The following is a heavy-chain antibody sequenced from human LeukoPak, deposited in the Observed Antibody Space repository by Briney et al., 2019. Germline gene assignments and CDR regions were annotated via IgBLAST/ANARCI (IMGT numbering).Heavy chain of an antibody. D-gene: IGHD6-6*01. Sequence: SVKVSCKASGGTFISYTISWVRQAPGQGLEWMGGIIPIFGTANYAQKFQGRVTITADESTSTAYMELSSLRSEDTAVYYCARGRYSSSINSMDVWGQGTTVTVSS. CDR1: GGTFISYT. V-gene: IGHV1-69*13. CDR2: IIPIFGTA. CDR3: ARGRYSSSINSMDV. J-gene: IGHJ6*02.